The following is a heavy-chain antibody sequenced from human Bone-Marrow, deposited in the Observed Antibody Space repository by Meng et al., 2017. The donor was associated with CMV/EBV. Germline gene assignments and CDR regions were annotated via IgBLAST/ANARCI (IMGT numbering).Heavy chain of an antibody. Sequence: ASVKVSCKASGYTFTSYDINWVRQATGQGLEWMGWMNPNSGNTGYAQKFQGRVTITADKSTSTAYMELSSLRSEDTAVYYCAREGYYYDSSGYYVTYYYYGMDVWGQGTTVPVSS. J-gene: IGHJ6*02. V-gene: IGHV1-8*01. CDR3: AREGYYYDSSGYYVTYYYYGMDV. D-gene: IGHD3-22*01. CDR2: MNPNSGNT. CDR1: GYTFTSYD.